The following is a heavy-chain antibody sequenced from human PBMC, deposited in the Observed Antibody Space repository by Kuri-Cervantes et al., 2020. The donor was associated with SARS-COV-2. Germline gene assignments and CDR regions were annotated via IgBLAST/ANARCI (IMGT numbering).Heavy chain of an antibody. CDR3: ARDYYDFWSGSVYYYYYMDV. J-gene: IGHJ6*03. Sequence: SETLSLTCTVSGYSISSGYYWSWIRQPAGKGLEWIGRIYTSGSTNYNPSLKSRVTMSVDTSKNQFSLKLSSVTAADTAVYYCARDYYDFWSGSVYYYYYMDVWGKGTTVTVSS. D-gene: IGHD3-3*01. CDR2: IYTSGST. CDR1: GYSISSGYY. V-gene: IGHV4-4*07.